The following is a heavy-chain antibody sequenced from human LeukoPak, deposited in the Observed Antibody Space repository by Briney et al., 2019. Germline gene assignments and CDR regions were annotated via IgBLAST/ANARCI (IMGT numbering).Heavy chain of an antibody. D-gene: IGHD6-19*01. V-gene: IGHV6-1*01. CDR3: ARWLHGMAHVDS. CDR1: RDSLSRKSVS. J-gene: IGHJ4*02. Sequence: SQTLSVTCVNSRDSLSRKSVSWNCARQPPTSGLEWLGMTCYKSRWTNDYDVSVKSRISISPDTSKNQFSLQLSSVTPEDTAVYFCARWLHGMAHVDSWGQGTLVIVSS. CDR2: TCYKSRWTN.